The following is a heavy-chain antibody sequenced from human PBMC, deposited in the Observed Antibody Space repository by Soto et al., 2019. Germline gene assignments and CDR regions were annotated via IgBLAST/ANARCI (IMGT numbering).Heavy chain of an antibody. D-gene: IGHD3-3*02. Sequence: GASVKVSFKASEFPFTSSTVQWVRQARGQRLEWIGWIVVGSGNTNYSQKFQERVTITRDMSTSTAYMELSSLRSEDTAVYYCAAADEGWQLALDVWGQGTTVTVSS. V-gene: IGHV1-58*01. CDR1: EFPFTSST. J-gene: IGHJ6*02. CDR3: AAADEGWQLALDV. CDR2: IVVGSGNT.